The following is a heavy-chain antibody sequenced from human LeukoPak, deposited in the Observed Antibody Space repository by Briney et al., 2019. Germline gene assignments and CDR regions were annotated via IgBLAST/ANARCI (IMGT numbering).Heavy chain of an antibody. CDR2: ISYDGSKV. J-gene: IGHJ4*02. Sequence: PRGSLRLSCAASGFTFSGYGMHWVRQAPGKGLEWVAVISYDGSKVYYADSVMGRFTISRDNSKNTLYLQMNSLRAEDTAVYYCAKDRTRNDYWGQGTLVTVSS. CDR1: GFTFSGYG. D-gene: IGHD1-14*01. V-gene: IGHV3-30*18. CDR3: AKDRTRNDY.